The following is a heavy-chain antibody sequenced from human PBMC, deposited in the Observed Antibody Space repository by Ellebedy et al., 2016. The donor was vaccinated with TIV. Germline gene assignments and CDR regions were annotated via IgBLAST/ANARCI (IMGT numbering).Heavy chain of an antibody. J-gene: IGHJ4*02. Sequence: GESLKISCAASGFSFSSYAMSWVRQAPGKGLEWVSGIVGSGGSRYADSVKGRFTISRDNSKSTLDLQMSSLRAEDTAVYYWAKDRTPGDGYGVFDFWGQGTLVTVST. D-gene: IGHD5-18*01. CDR2: IVGSGGSR. CDR1: GFSFSSYA. V-gene: IGHV3-23*01. CDR3: AKDRTPGDGYGVFDF.